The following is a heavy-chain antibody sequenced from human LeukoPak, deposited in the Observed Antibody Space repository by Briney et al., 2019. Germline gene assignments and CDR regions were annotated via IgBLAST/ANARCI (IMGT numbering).Heavy chain of an antibody. D-gene: IGHD2/OR15-2a*01. CDR2: ISSSGSTI. V-gene: IGHV3-48*03. CDR3: ARGLTFKHCFDP. CDR1: GFTFSSYE. Sequence: GGSLRLSCAASGFTFSSYEMNWVRQAPGKGLEWVSYISSSGSTISYADSVKGRFTISRDNAKNSLYLQMNSLRAEDTAVYYCARGLTFKHCFDPWGQGTLVTVSS. J-gene: IGHJ5*02.